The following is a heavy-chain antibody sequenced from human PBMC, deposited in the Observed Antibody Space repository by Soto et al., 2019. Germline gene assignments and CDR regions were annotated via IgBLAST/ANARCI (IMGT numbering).Heavy chain of an antibody. Sequence: GASVKVSCKASGYTFTTYGITWVRQAPGQGLEWMGWISSFNGNTNYARKFQGRVTLTTDTSTSTTYMELRSLRSDDTAVYYCARGPRYCNSSICFAGVTWFDPWGQGTLVTVSS. D-gene: IGHD2-2*01. V-gene: IGHV1-18*04. CDR1: GYTFTTYG. CDR3: ARGPRYCNSSICFAGVTWFDP. J-gene: IGHJ5*02. CDR2: ISSFNGNT.